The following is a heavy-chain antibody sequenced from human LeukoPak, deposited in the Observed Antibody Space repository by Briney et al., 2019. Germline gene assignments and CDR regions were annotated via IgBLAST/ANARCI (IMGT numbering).Heavy chain of an antibody. CDR2: ISSAGTST. CDR1: GFTFSSHC. V-gene: IGHV3-74*03. Sequence: GGSLRLSCAASGFTFSSHCIHWVRQAPGKGLVWVALISSAGTSTTYADSVKGRFTISRDNARNIVYLQMNGLRVDDTAVYYCTGHQDYWGGGTAVTVSS. J-gene: IGHJ4*02. CDR3: TGHQDY.